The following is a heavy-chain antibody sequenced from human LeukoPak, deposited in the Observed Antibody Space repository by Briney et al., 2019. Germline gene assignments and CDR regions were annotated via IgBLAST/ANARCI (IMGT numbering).Heavy chain of an antibody. D-gene: IGHD1-26*01. CDR3: ARAGGSSWFDP. CDR2: INHSGST. CDR1: GGSINNNY. Sequence: SETLSLTCTVSGGSINNNYWSWIRQPPGKGLEWIGEINHSGSTNYNPSLKSRVTISVDTSKNQFSLKLSSVTAADTAVYYCARAGGSSWFDPWGQGTLVTVSS. V-gene: IGHV4-34*01. J-gene: IGHJ5*02.